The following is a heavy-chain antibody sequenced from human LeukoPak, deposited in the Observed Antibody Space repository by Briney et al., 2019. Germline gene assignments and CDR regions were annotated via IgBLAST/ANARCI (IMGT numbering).Heavy chain of an antibody. D-gene: IGHD6-25*01. Sequence: PGGSLRLSCAASGFTFSSYGMHWVRQAPGKGLEWVAVIWYDGSNKYYADSVKGRFTISRDNSKNTLYPQMNSLRAEDTAVYYCARDSQRVAFDIWGQGTMVTVSS. V-gene: IGHV3-33*01. J-gene: IGHJ3*02. CDR2: IWYDGSNK. CDR1: GFTFSSYG. CDR3: ARDSQRVAFDI.